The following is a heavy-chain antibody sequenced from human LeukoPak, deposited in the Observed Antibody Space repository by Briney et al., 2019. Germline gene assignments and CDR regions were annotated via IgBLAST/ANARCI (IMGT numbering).Heavy chain of an antibody. J-gene: IGHJ4*02. CDR3: ARDLRWELLGFDY. CDR1: GYIFTGYY. D-gene: IGHD1-26*01. Sequence: GASVKVSCKASGYIFTGYYMHWVRQAPGQGLEWMGWINPNSGGTNYAQKFQGRVTTTRDTSISTAYMELSRLRSDDTAVYYCARDLRWELLGFDYWGQGTLVTVSS. CDR2: INPNSGGT. V-gene: IGHV1-2*02.